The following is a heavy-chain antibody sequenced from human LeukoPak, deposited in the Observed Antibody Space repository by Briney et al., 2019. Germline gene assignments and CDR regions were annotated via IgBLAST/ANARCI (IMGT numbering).Heavy chain of an antibody. V-gene: IGHV3-21*01. CDR3: ASFLTTVTPSPKNYYYHGMDV. J-gene: IGHJ6*02. D-gene: IGHD4-17*01. Sequence: GGSLRLSCAASGFTFSSYSMNWVRQAPGKGLEWVSSISSSSSYIYYADSVKGRFTISRDNAKNSLYLQMNSLRAEDTAVYYCASFLTTVTPSPKNYYYHGMDVWGQGTTVNVSS. CDR1: GFTFSSYS. CDR2: ISSSSSYI.